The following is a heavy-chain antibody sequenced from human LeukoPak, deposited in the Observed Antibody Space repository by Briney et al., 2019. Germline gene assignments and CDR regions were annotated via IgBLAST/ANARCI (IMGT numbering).Heavy chain of an antibody. D-gene: IGHD2-15*01. V-gene: IGHV3-48*03. CDR3: AKDGYCSGGSCHSAYYYYYMDV. CDR2: INSRFDT. CDR1: GFDFSPFE. J-gene: IGHJ6*03. Sequence: GGSLRLSCVTSGFDFSPFEMNWVRQAPGKGLEWVSYINSRFDTLYADSVKGRFTISRDNARDSLYLQMHSLRAEDTAVYYCAKDGYCSGGSCHSAYYYYYMDVWGKGTTVTVSS.